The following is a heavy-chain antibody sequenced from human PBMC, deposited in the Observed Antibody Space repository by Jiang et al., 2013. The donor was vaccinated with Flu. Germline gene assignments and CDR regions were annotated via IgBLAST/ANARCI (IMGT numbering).Heavy chain of an antibody. CDR3: ARSLLSVAGTLDY. J-gene: IGHJ4*02. CDR2: HTTGPKWYN. CDR1: GTVYSSNSAA. D-gene: IGHD6-19*01. V-gene: IGHV6-1*01. Sequence: QTLSLTCAISGTVYSSNSAAWNWIRQSPSRGLEWLEGHTTGPKWYNDYAVSVKSRITINPDTSKNQFSLQLNSVTPEDTAVYYCARSLLSVAGTLDYWGQGTLVTVSS.